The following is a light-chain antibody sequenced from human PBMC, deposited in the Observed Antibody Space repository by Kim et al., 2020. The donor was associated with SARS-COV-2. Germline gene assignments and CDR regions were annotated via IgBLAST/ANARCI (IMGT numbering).Light chain of an antibody. CDR1: QGISRW. Sequence: AAVGDRVTITWRASQGISRWLVWYQQKPEKAPKSLIYGASHLLSGVPSRFSGSGSGTDFTLTITSLQPEDFATYYCQQYNSYPLTFGGGTKVDIK. CDR3: QQYNSYPLT. J-gene: IGKJ4*01. CDR2: GAS. V-gene: IGKV1D-16*01.